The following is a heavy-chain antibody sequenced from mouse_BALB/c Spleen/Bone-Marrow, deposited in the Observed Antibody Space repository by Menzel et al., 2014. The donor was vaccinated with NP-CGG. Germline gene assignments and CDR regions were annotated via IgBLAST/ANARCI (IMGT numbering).Heavy chain of an antibody. CDR1: GFTFSSYG. J-gene: IGHJ2*01. CDR3: TRRPLQANSYFDC. Sequence: EVQRVESGGDLVKPGGSLKLSCVASGFTFSSYGMSWVRPTPDKRLEWVATISSGGSSTYYPASVKGRFTISRDNAKSTLYLQMSSLNSEDTAMYYCTRRPLQANSYFDCWGQGTTLTVSS. D-gene: IGHD3-2*02. CDR2: ISSGGSST. V-gene: IGHV5-6*01.